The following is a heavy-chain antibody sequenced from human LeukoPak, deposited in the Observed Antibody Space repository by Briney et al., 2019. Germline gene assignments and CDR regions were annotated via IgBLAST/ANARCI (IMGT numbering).Heavy chain of an antibody. CDR2: IGNRASSYTT. Sequence: PGGSLRLSSAASGSIFSDQYTNWVRQPPGKGLEWVGHIGNRASSYTTEYATSVKGRLTISRDESKDSLYLQMNDLKTEDTAVYHCTRGYSGVSIYAFDVWGQGTRVTVSS. CDR1: GSIFSDQY. CDR3: TRGYSGVSIYAFDV. J-gene: IGHJ3*01. V-gene: IGHV3-72*01. D-gene: IGHD5-12*01.